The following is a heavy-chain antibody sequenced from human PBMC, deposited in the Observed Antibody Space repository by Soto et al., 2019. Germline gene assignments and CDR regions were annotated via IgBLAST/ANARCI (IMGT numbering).Heavy chain of an antibody. CDR1: GFSLTPSGVG. D-gene: IGHD2-2*01. CDR3: AHRPVAPAENWFEP. J-gene: IGHJ5*02. Sequence: SCPTLVNPTETLTLTCTFSGFSLTPSGVGVSWIRQPPGKALEWLALIYWDDDKLYSPSLKTRLTITKDISKNPVVLTMTNMDPVDTPTYSCAHRPVAPAENWFEPWRHGTLVTVSS. CDR2: IYWDDDK. V-gene: IGHV2-5*02.